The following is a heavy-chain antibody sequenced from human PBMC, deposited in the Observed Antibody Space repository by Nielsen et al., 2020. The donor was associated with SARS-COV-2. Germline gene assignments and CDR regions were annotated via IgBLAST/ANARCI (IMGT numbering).Heavy chain of an antibody. Sequence: ASVKVSCKASGYTFTSYYMHWVRQAPGQGLEWMGIINPSGSSTSYAQKFQGRVTMTRDTSTSTVYMELSSLRSEDTAVYYCARAIETGYSYGVIGMDVWGQGTTVTVSS. CDR1: GYTFTSYY. D-gene: IGHD5-18*01. V-gene: IGHV1-46*01. CDR3: ARAIETGYSYGVIGMDV. J-gene: IGHJ6*02. CDR2: INPSGSST.